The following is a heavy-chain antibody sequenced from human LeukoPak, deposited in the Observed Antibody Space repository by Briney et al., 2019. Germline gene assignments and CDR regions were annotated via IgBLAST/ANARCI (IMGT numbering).Heavy chain of an antibody. D-gene: IGHD3-10*01. CDR2: IYYSGST. Sequence: PSETLSLTCIVSGGSISNYYWSWIRQSPGKGLEWVGYIYYSGSTNNNPSLKSRVTISVDTSKKQFSLNLRSVTAADTAVYYCARHQFAYGSGSSGMDVWGQGTTVTVSS. V-gene: IGHV4-59*08. CDR3: ARHQFAYGSGSSGMDV. J-gene: IGHJ6*02. CDR1: GGSISNYY.